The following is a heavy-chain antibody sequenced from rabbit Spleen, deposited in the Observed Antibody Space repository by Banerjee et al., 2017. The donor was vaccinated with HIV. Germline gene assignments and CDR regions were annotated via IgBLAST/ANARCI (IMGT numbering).Heavy chain of an antibody. Sequence: QEQLVESGGGLVKPEGSLKLSCAASGFSFSSSYWICWVRQAPGKGLEWIGCIWSGSVGIPSRASWAKSSCSSSRTSLTTVSLERSRRTTADTVRYFWGSDGAGGSYLGLWGPGPLVPV. CDR1: GFSFSSSYW. V-gene: IGHV1S45*01. J-gene: IGHJ4*01. CDR2: IWSGSVGIP. D-gene: IGHD8-1*01. CDR3: GSDGAGGSYLGL.